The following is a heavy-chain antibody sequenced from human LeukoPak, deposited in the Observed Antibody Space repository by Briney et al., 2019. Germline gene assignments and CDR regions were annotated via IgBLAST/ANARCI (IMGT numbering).Heavy chain of an antibody. CDR3: ARGWQRQYQLLPYY. CDR2: INPNSGGT. CDR1: GYTFTGYY. V-gene: IGHV1-2*02. D-gene: IGHD2-2*01. Sequence: ASVKVSCKASGYTFTGYYMHWVRQAPGQGLEWMGWINPNSGGTNYAQKFQGRVTMTRDTSISTAYMELSRLRSDDTAVYYCARGWQRQYQLLPYYWGQGTLATVSS. J-gene: IGHJ4*02.